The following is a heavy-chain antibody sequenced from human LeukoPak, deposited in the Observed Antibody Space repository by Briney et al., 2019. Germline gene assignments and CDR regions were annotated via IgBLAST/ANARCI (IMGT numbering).Heavy chain of an antibody. Sequence: SETLSLTCNVSGDSISTYHWNWTRKPPGRGLEWIGYMQSTGNSNYNPSLKSRVSMSVDTSKNRIVLNLSSVTAADTAVYYCARDKRHSYGRYFDHWGQGLLVTVPS. CDR3: ARDKRHSYGRYFDH. CDR1: GDSISTYH. CDR2: MQSTGNS. V-gene: IGHV4-59*01. J-gene: IGHJ4*02. D-gene: IGHD5-18*01.